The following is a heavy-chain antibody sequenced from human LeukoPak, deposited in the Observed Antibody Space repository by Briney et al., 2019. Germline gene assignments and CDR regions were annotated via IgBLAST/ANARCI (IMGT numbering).Heavy chain of an antibody. CDR2: FRGSGGST. CDR3: AKMPTPVWWLRPVGACDI. V-gene: IGHV3-23*01. D-gene: IGHD5-12*01. J-gene: IGHJ3*02. CDR1: GFTFSSYA. Sequence: GGSLRLSCAASGFTFSSYAMSWARQATGKGLEWVSAFRGSGGSTYYADSVKGRFTISRDNYKNTLYLQMNSLRAEDTAVYYCAKMPTPVWWLRPVGACDIWGQGTMVTVSS.